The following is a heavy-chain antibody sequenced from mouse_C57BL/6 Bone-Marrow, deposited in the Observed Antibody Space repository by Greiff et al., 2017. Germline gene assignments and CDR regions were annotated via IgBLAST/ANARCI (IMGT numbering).Heavy chain of an antibody. J-gene: IGHJ3*01. D-gene: IGHD2-12*01. CDR3: ARGRELRRGVGWVAD. V-gene: IGHV1-52*01. CDR2: IDPSDSET. Sequence: QVQLQQPGAELVRPGSSVKLSCKASGYTFTSYWMHWVKQRPIQGLEWIGNIDPSDSETHYNQKFKDKATLTVDKSSSTAYMQLSSLTSEDSAVYYCARGRELRRGVGWVADWDRGNRVTVSA. CDR1: GYTFTSYW.